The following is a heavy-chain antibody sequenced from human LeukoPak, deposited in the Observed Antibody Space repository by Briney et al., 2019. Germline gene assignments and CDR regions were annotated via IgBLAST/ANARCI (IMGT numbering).Heavy chain of an antibody. CDR3: ARVSYLYDSSGNPYFDSFDI. CDR1: GYTFISYD. V-gene: IGHV1-8*01. D-gene: IGHD3-22*01. J-gene: IGHJ3*02. Sequence: ASVKVSCKASGYTFISYDINWVRQATGQGLEWMGWMNPNSGNTGCAQKFQGRVAMIRDTSIGTAYMELSSLRFEDTAVYYCARVSYLYDSSGNPYFDSFDIWGQGTMVTVSS. CDR2: MNPNSGNT.